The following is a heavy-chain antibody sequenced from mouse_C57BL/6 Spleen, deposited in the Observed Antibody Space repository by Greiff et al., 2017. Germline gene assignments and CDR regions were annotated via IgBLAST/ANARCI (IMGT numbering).Heavy chain of an antibody. CDR1: GYAFSSYW. CDR2: IYPGDGDT. CDR3: ARSHYGSSSWFAY. J-gene: IGHJ3*01. V-gene: IGHV1-80*01. Sequence: QVHVKQSGAELVKPGASVKISCKASGYAFSSYWMNWVKQRPGKGLEWIGQIYPGDGDTNYNGKFKGKATLTADKSSSTAYMQLSSLTSEDSAVYFCARSHYGSSSWFAYWGQGTLVTVSA. D-gene: IGHD1-1*01.